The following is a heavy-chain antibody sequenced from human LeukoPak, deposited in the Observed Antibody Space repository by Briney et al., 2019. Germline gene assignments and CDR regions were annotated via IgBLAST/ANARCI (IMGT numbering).Heavy chain of an antibody. CDR3: ARVGRGRAAAADY. CDR1: GGSISSSSYY. J-gene: IGHJ4*02. CDR2: IYYSGST. V-gene: IGHV4-39*07. D-gene: IGHD6-13*01. Sequence: SETLSLTCTVSGGSISSSSYYWGWIRLPPGKGLEWIGSIYYSGSTYYSPSLKSRVTISVDTSKNQFSLKLNSVTAADTAVYYCARVGRGRAAAADYWGQGTLVTVSS.